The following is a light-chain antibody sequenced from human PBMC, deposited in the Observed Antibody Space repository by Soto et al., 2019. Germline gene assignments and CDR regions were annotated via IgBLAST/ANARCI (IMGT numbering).Light chain of an antibody. J-gene: IGKJ1*01. CDR1: QSISSW. CDR2: DAS. CDR3: QQFSTYSWT. Sequence: DIQMTQSPSTLSASVGDRVTITCRASQSISSWLAWYQQKPGKAPKFLVYDASTPGSGVPSRFRGSGYGTEFTLTISSLQPDDFATYYCQQFSTYSWTFDQGTKVEIK. V-gene: IGKV1-5*01.